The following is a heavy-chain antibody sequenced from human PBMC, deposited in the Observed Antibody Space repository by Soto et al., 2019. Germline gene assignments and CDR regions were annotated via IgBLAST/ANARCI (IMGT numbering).Heavy chain of an antibody. Sequence: GSLRLSCAASGFTFSSYSMNWVRQAPGKGLEWVSSISSSSSYIYYADSVKGRFTISRDNAKNSLYLQMNSLRAEDTAVYYCARGSYVPDDAFDIWGQGTMVTVSS. J-gene: IGHJ3*02. D-gene: IGHD1-26*01. V-gene: IGHV3-21*04. CDR2: ISSSSSYI. CDR1: GFTFSSYS. CDR3: ARGSYVPDDAFDI.